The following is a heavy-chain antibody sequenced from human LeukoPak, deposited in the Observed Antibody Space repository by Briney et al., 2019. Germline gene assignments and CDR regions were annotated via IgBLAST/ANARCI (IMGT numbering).Heavy chain of an antibody. D-gene: IGHD3-22*01. Sequence: ASVKVSCKASGYTFTGYYMHWVRQAPGQGLEWMGWISAYNGNTNYAQKLQGRVAMTTDTSTSTAYMELRSLRSDDTAVYYCARESIPNYDSSGYAPFDYWGQGTLVTASS. CDR3: ARESIPNYDSSGYAPFDY. J-gene: IGHJ4*02. CDR2: ISAYNGNT. V-gene: IGHV1-18*04. CDR1: GYTFTGYY.